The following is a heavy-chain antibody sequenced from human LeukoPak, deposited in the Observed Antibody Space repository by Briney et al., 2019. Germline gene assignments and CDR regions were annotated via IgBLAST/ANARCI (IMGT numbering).Heavy chain of an antibody. V-gene: IGHV3-30*03. D-gene: IGHD3-3*01. J-gene: IGHJ4*02. Sequence: GGSLRLSCTPFEFTFYKHGMHWIRQAPGKGPEWVAIISSDGNRKYYAHSVEGRFTISRDNSKNTLYLQMDSLRVDDTAVYYCARDRAWNYFDSWGQGTLVTVSS. CDR3: ARDRAWNYFDS. CDR2: ISSDGNRK. CDR1: EFTFYKHG.